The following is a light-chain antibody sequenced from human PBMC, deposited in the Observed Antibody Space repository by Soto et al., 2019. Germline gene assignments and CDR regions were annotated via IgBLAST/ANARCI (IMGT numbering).Light chain of an antibody. J-gene: IGKJ5*01. V-gene: IGKV3-20*01. Sequence: ETVLTQSPGTLSLSPGERATLSCRAGQSVSSSYLAWYQQKPGQAPRLLIYGASSRATGIPDRFSGSGSGTVFTLTISRLEPEDFAVYYCQQYGSSPGITFGQGTRLEIK. CDR1: QSVSSSY. CDR3: QQYGSSPGIT. CDR2: GAS.